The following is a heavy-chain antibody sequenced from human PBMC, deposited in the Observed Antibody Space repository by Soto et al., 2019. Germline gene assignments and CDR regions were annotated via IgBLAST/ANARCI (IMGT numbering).Heavy chain of an antibody. V-gene: IGHV3-48*01. CDR2: ISSSSNTI. CDR1: GFTFSSYS. D-gene: IGHD5-12*01. J-gene: IGHJ6*02. CDR3: ARADSGYAHGYFYYGMDV. Sequence: GSLRLSCAASGFTFSSYSMNWVRQAPGKGLEWVSYISSSSNTIYYADSVKGRFTISRDNAKNSLYLQMNSLRAEDTAVYYCARADSGYAHGYFYYGMDVWGQGTTVTSP.